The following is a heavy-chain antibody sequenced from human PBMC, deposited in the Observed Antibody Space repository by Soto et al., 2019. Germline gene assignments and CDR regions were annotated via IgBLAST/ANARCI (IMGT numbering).Heavy chain of an antibody. J-gene: IGHJ6*02. CDR1: GFTFSDFY. CDR3: ARGSSVRGMNV. CDR2: ISGTDPYM. D-gene: IGHD6-13*01. V-gene: IGHV3-11*06. Sequence: GRSLRRSCSASGFTFSDFYTSWVRQAPGKGLEWVAYISGTDPYMKYADAVRGRFTISRDNAKNSVYLQMNSLRDDDTAVYYCARGSSVRGMNVWGQGTTVTVSS.